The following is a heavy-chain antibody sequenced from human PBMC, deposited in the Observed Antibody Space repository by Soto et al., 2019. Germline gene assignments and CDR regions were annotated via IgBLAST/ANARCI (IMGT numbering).Heavy chain of an antibody. J-gene: IGHJ4*02. D-gene: IGHD1-1*01. CDR3: ATNLQLDRGAPDSYYFDY. V-gene: IGHV1-24*01. CDR1: GYTLTELS. CDR2: FDPEDGET. Sequence: EASVKVSCKVSGYTLTELSMHWVRQAPGKGLEWMGGFDPEDGETIYAQKFQGRVTMTEDTSTDTAYMELSSLRSEDTAVYYCATNLQLDRGAPDSYYFDYWGQGTLVTVSS.